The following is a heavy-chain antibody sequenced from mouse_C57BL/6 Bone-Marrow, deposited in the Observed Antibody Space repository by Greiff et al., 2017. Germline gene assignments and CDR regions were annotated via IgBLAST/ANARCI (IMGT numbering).Heavy chain of an antibody. Sequence: QVQLQQSGPELVKPGASVTISCKASGYAFSSSWMNWVKQRPGKGLEWIGRIYPGDGDTNYNGKFKGKATLTADKSSSTAYMQLSSLTSEDSAVYFCSRSRWAWFAYWGQGTRVTVSA. J-gene: IGHJ3*01. CDR1: GYAFSSSW. V-gene: IGHV1-82*01. CDR2: IYPGDGDT. CDR3: SRSRWAWFAY. D-gene: IGHD4-1*01.